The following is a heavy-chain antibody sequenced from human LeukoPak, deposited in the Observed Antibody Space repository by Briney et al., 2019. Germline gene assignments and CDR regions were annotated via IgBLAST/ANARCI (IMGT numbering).Heavy chain of an antibody. CDR1: GGSISSYY. V-gene: IGHV4-59*01. J-gene: IGHJ4*02. D-gene: IGHD3-22*01. CDR3: AKSSYYASSGYYREYYFDY. CDR2: IYYSGST. Sequence: SETLSLTCTVSGGSISSYYWSWIRQPPGKGPEWIGYIYYSGSTNYNPSLTSRVTISVDTSKNQFSLKLSSVTAADTAVYYCAKSSYYASSGYYREYYFDYWGQGTLVTVSS.